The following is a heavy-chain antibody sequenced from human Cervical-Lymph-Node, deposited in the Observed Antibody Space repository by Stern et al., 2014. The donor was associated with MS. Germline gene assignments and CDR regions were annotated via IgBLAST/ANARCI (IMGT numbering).Heavy chain of an antibody. V-gene: IGHV3-30*01. CDR2: ISYDGSNK. CDR3: ASLPQY. Sequence: MQLVESGGGVVQPGRSLRLSCAASGFTFSSYTMHWVRQAPGKGLEWVALISYDGSNKYYADSVKGRFTISRDNSKSTLDLQMNSLRAEDTAVYYCASLPQYWGQGTLVTVSS. CDR1: GFTFSSYT. J-gene: IGHJ4*02.